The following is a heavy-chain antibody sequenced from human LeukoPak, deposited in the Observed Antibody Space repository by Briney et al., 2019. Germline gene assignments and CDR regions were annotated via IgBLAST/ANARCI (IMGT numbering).Heavy chain of an antibody. Sequence: ASVKVSCKASGYTFTSYAMNWVRQAPGQGLEWMGWINTNTGNPTYAQGFTGRFVFSLDTSVSTAYLQISSLKAEDTAVYYCARDLMRLSLYSSSSTNYWGQGTLVTVSS. V-gene: IGHV7-4-1*02. CDR1: GYTFTSYA. CDR2: INTNTGNP. D-gene: IGHD6-13*01. J-gene: IGHJ4*02. CDR3: ARDLMRLSLYSSSSTNY.